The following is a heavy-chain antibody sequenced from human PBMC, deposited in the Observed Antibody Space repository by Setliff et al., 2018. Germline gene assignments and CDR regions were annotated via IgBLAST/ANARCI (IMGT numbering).Heavy chain of an antibody. J-gene: IGHJ5*02. CDR1: GFTFSIYA. V-gene: IGHV3-23*03. Sequence: GGSLRLSCAASGFTFSIYAMTWVRQAPGKGLEWVSVIYSGDARTYYADSVKGRFTISRDNSKNSLHLQMNSLRDEDTAIYYCARIDAAIFAATGPFDPWGQGTLVTVSS. CDR2: IYSGDART. CDR3: ARIDAAIFAATGPFDP. D-gene: IGHD6-13*01.